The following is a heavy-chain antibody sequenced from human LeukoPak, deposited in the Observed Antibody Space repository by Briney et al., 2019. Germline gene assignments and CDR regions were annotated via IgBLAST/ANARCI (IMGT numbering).Heavy chain of an antibody. V-gene: IGHV3-23*01. D-gene: IGHD3-9*01. CDR3: AKHKYFDWLLSSNFDY. CDR2: ISGSGGST. CDR1: GFTFSSYA. Sequence: GGSLRLSCAASGFTFSSYAMSWVRQAPGKGLEWVSAISGSGGSTYYADSVKGRFTISRDNSKNKLYLQMNSLRAEDTAVYYCAKHKYFDWLLSSNFDYWGQGTLVTVSS. J-gene: IGHJ4*02.